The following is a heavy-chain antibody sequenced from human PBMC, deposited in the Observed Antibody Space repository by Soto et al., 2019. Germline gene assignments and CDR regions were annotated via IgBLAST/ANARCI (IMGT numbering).Heavy chain of an antibody. CDR2: IIPMFDST. J-gene: IGHJ6*02. CDR1: GGTFSSYA. D-gene: IGHD2-21*02. V-gene: IGHV1-69*13. CDR3: ARRVVVTSVRDIAYYYYGLDV. Sequence: ASVKVSCKAFGGTFSSYAICWVRQAPGQGLEWMGGIIPMFDSTNYAQKFQGRVTITADESTSTAFMELSSLRSEDTAVYYCARRVVVTSVRDIAYYYYGLDVWGQGTTVTVSS.